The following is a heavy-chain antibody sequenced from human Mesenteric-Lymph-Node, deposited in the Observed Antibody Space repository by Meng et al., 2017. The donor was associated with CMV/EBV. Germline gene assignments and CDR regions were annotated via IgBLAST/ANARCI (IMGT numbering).Heavy chain of an antibody. CDR1: GFTFSTYS. CDR2: ISSSSSTI. V-gene: IGHV3-48*04. J-gene: IGHJ4*02. Sequence: GGSLSLSCAASGFTFSTYSMNWVRQAPGKGLEWVSYISSSSSTIYYADSVKGRFTISRDNAKNSLNLQMNSLRAEDTAVYYCAREYSSSSGRSFDYWGQGTLVTVSS. CDR3: AREYSSSSGRSFDY. D-gene: IGHD6-6*01.